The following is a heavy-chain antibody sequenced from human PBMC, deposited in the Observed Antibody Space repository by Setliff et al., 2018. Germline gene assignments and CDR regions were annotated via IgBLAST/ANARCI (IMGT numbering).Heavy chain of an antibody. CDR3: ARDGYGDDWNTFVDVYYYYMDV. CDR1: GYSINSGYY. V-gene: IGHV4-38-2*02. Sequence: PSETLSLTCAVSGYSINSGYYWGWIRQSPGKGLEWIGSIYRDGNTYYNPSLRSRVTISVDTSKNQFSLNLSSVIAADTAVYYCARDGYGDDWNTFVDVYYYYMDVWGKGTTVTVSS. CDR2: IYRDGNT. J-gene: IGHJ6*03. D-gene: IGHD5-18*01.